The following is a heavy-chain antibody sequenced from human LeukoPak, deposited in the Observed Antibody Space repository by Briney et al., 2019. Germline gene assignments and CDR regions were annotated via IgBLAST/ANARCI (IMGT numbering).Heavy chain of an antibody. V-gene: IGHV3-33*01. J-gene: IGHJ4*02. D-gene: IGHD3-9*01. CDR1: GFIFSSYG. Sequence: GGSLRLSCAASGFIFSSYGMHWVRQAPGKGLEWVAVIWYEGSNKYYADSVKDRLSISRHNSKHTLYLQMNSLRAEDTAVYYGARDLPPNRPLRYFDWLLIGAFDYWGQGTLVTVSS. CDR2: IWYEGSNK. CDR3: ARDLPPNRPLRYFDWLLIGAFDY.